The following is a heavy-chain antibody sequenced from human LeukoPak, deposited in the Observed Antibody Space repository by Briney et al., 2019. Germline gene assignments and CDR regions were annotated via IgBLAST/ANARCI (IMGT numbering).Heavy chain of an antibody. V-gene: IGHV1-18*01. D-gene: IGHD3-9*01. CDR2: ISAYNGNT. Sequence: ASVKVSCKASGYTFTSYGISWVRQAPGQGLEWMGWISAYNGNTNHAQKLQGRVTMTTDTSTSTAYMELRSLRSDDTAVYYCARDLPSYYDILTGPHTYYYYGMDVWGQGTTVTVSS. CDR1: GYTFTSYG. CDR3: ARDLPSYYDILTGPHTYYYYGMDV. J-gene: IGHJ6*02.